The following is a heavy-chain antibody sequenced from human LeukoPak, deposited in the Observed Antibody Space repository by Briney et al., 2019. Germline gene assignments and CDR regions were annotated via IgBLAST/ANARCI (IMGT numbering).Heavy chain of an antibody. J-gene: IGHJ4*02. CDR1: GISLSNYA. CDR3: ATRSSHTSSWYVYLFWDY. Sequence: GGSLRLSCVVSGISLSNYAMTWVRQAPGKGLEWVANINQDGSEKNYVDSVKGRFTISRDNAKNSLYLQMNSLRAEDTAVYYCATRSSHTSSWYVYLFWDYWGQGALVTVSS. V-gene: IGHV3-7*01. D-gene: IGHD6-13*01. CDR2: INQDGSEK.